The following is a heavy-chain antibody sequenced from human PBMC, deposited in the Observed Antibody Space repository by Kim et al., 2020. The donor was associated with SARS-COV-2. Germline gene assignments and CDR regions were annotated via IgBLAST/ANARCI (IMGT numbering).Heavy chain of an antibody. Sequence: VRGRFTISRDNTKNTLYLQMNSLGAEDTAVYYWAGDYYDSSGYSNYGMDVWGQGTTVTVSS. D-gene: IGHD3-22*01. J-gene: IGHJ6*02. CDR3: AGDYYDSSGYSNYGMDV. V-gene: IGHV3-30*01.